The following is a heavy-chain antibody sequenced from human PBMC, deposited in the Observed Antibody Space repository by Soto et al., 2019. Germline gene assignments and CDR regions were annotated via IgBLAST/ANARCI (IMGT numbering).Heavy chain of an antibody. Sequence: GESLKISCKGSGYSFTSYWIGWVRQMPGKGLEWMGIIYPGDSDTRYNPSFQGQVTISADKSISTAYLQWSSLKASDTAMYYCASPIDFWNGYYPSYFASWGQGTLVPVSS. V-gene: IGHV5-51*03. CDR1: GYSFTSYW. D-gene: IGHD3-3*01. CDR3: ASPIDFWNGYYPSYFAS. J-gene: IGHJ4*02. CDR2: IYPGDSDT.